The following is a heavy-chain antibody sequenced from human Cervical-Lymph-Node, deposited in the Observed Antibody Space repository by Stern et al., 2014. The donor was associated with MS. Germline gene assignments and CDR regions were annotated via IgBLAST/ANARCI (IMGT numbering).Heavy chain of an antibody. CDR1: GGTFSSYA. D-gene: IGHD3-22*01. V-gene: IGHV1-69*01. CDR3: ARDPRYYYDSSGLPYGMDV. Sequence: VQMVQSGAEVKKPGSSVKVSCKASGGTFSSYAISWVRQAPGQGLEWMGVILPIFGTANYAQKIQGRVTITAHASTSADYMELSSLRSEDTAVYYCARDPRYYYDSSGLPYGMDVWGQGTTVTVSS. CDR2: ILPIFGTA. J-gene: IGHJ6*02.